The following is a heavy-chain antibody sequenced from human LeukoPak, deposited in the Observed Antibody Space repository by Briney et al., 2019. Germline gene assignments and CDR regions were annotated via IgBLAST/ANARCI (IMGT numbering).Heavy chain of an antibody. CDR2: MNPNSGNT. CDR3: ARSGSGSYYFYYGMDV. D-gene: IGHD1-26*01. Sequence: ASVKVSCKASGYTFTSYDINWVRQATGQGLEWMGWMNPNSGNTGYAQKFQGRVTMTRNTSISTAYMELSGLRSEDTAVYYCARSGSGSYYFYYGMDVWGQGTTVTVSS. V-gene: IGHV1-8*01. J-gene: IGHJ6*02. CDR1: GYTFTSYD.